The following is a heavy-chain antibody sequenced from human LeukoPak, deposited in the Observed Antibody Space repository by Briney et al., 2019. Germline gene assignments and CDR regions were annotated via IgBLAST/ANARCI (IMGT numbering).Heavy chain of an antibody. D-gene: IGHD4-11*01. CDR1: GYTFTGYY. CDR2: INPNSGGT. Sequence: GASVKVSCKASGYTFTGYYMHWVRQAPGEGLECIGWINPNSGGTNYAQKFQGRVTMTTDTSRSTAYMELRSLRSDDTAVYYCARDLGASTVIFFDFWGQGTLVTVSS. V-gene: IGHV1-2*02. J-gene: IGHJ4*02. CDR3: ARDLGASTVIFFDF.